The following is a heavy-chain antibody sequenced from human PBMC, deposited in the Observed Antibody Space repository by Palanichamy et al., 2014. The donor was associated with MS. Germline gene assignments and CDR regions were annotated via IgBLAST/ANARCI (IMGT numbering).Heavy chain of an antibody. CDR3: ARARGGSYPEFDY. Sequence: VQLVQSGAEVKKPGASVKVSCKASGYTFTGYYMHWVRQAPGQGLEWMGWINPNSGGTNYTQKFQGRVTMTRDTSISTAYMELSRLRSDDTAVYYCARARGGSYPEFDYWGQGTLVTVSS. J-gene: IGHJ4*02. CDR2: INPNSGGT. D-gene: IGHD1-26*01. CDR1: GYTFTGYY. V-gene: IGHV1-2*02.